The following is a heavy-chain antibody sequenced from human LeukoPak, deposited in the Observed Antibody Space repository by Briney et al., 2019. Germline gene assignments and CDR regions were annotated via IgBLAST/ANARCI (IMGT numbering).Heavy chain of an antibody. V-gene: IGHV3-21*01. CDR1: GFTFSSYS. J-gene: IGHJ4*02. D-gene: IGHD4-17*01. Sequence: PGGSLRLSCAASGFTFSSYSMNWVRQAPGKGLEWVSSISSSSSYIYYADSVKGRFTISRDNAKNSLYLQMNSLRAEDTAVYYCARDRWVTTVNFDYWGQGTLVTVSS. CDR2: ISSSSSYI. CDR3: ARDRWVTTVNFDY.